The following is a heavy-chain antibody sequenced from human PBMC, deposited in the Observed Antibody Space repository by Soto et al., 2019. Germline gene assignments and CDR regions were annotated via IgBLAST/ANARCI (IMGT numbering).Heavy chain of an antibody. Sequence: QVQLQQWGAGLLKPSETLSLTCAVYGGSFSVYYWSWIRQPPGKGLEWIGEINHSGSTNYNPSLKSRVTISVDTSKNQFSLKLSSVTAADTAVYYCAGGVVVVAANWFDPWGQGTLVTVSS. D-gene: IGHD2-15*01. J-gene: IGHJ5*02. CDR2: INHSGST. CDR1: GGSFSVYY. CDR3: AGGVVVVAANWFDP. V-gene: IGHV4-34*01.